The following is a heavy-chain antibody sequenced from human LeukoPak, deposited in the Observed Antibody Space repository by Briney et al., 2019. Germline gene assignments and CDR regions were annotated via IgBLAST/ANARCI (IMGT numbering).Heavy chain of an antibody. J-gene: IGHJ6*03. CDR3: ARDGGSSSALGYYYYYMDV. CDR2: IYHSGST. V-gene: IGHV4-38-2*02. CDR1: GYSISSGYY. Sequence: SETLSLTCTVSGYSISSGYYWGWIRQPPGKGLGWIGSIYHSGSTYYNPSLKSRVTISVDTSKNQFSLKLSSVTAADTAVYYCARDGGSSSALGYYYYYMDVWGKGTTVTVSS. D-gene: IGHD6-6*01.